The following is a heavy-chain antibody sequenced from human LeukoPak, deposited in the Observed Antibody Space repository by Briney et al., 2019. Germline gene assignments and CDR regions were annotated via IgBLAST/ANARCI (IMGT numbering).Heavy chain of an antibody. J-gene: IGHJ4*02. CDR1: GFTFSSNY. Sequence: PGGSLRLSCAASGFTFSSNYMSWVRQAPGKGLECVSVIYSGGSTYYADSVKGRFTISRDNSKNTLYLQMNSLRAEDTAVYYCATARNTIFGFDYWGQGTLVTVSS. D-gene: IGHD3-3*01. CDR3: ATARNTIFGFDY. CDR2: IYSGGST. V-gene: IGHV3-53*01.